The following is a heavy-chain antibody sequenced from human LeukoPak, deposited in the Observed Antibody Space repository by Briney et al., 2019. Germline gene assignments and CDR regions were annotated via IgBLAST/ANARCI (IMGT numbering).Heavy chain of an antibody. CDR3: ARDLGGYGSGSYYRYNWFDP. D-gene: IGHD3-10*01. CDR1: GGSISSSNW. Sequence: SETLSLTCAVSGGSISSSNWWIWVRQPPGKGLEWIGEIYHSGTTNYNPSLKSRVTISVDKSKNQFSLKLSSVTAADTAVYYCARDLGGYGSGSYYRYNWFDPWGQGTLVTVSS. CDR2: IYHSGTT. V-gene: IGHV4-4*02. J-gene: IGHJ5*02.